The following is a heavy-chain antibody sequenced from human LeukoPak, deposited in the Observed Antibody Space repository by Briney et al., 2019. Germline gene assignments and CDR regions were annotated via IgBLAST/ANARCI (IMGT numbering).Heavy chain of an antibody. V-gene: IGHV3-30*18. D-gene: IGHD3-9*01. CDR2: ISYDGSNK. CDR3: AKVAGFYDILTGYPWYFDL. J-gene: IGHJ2*01. Sequence: PGGSLRLSCAASGFTFSSYGMHWVRQAPGKGLEWVAVISYDGSNKYYADSVKGRFTISRDNSKNTLYLQMNSLRAEDTAAYYCAKVAGFYDILTGYPWYFDLWGRGTLVTVSS. CDR1: GFTFSSYG.